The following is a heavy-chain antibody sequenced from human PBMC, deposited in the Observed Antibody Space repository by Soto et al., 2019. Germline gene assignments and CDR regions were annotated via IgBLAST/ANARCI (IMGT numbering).Heavy chain of an antibody. CDR2: ISGSSSYI. CDR3: ARDGAYCSGTGCRDYYHYMDV. D-gene: IGHD2-2*01. CDR1: GFSFSDYS. Sequence: EVRLVESGGGLVKPGGSLRLSCAASGFSFSDYSMNWVRQAPGKGLEWVSSISGSSSYIYYADSLKGRVTVSRDNAEKSLYLQMNSLRAEDTAVYYCARDGAYCSGTGCRDYYHYMDVWGKGTTVTVSS. V-gene: IGHV3-21*01. J-gene: IGHJ6*03.